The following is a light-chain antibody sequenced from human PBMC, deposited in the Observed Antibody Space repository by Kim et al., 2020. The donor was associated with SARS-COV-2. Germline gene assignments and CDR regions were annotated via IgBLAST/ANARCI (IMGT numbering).Light chain of an antibody. V-gene: IGLV2-14*03. CDR1: SSTVWAYNL. CDR2: DVS. J-gene: IGLJ2*01. Sequence: GQSITISYTGTSSTVWAYNLVSWYQPHPGKAPKFMIHDVSQRPSGVSNRFSGSKSGNTASLTISGLQAEDEADYYCTSYTRSDTWVFGGGTQLTVL. CDR3: TSYTRSDTWV.